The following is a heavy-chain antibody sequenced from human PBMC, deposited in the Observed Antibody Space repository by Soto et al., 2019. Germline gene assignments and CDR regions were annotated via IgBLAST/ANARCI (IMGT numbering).Heavy chain of an antibody. CDR1: GYRFTDYW. V-gene: IGHV5-51*01. Sequence: EVQLVQSGAAVKKPGESLKISCKGSGYRFTDYWIGWVRQMPGKGLEWMGIIYPGDSETTYDPSFQGQITISADKSISTAYLQGSSLKASDTAMYYCAMSDSSAEWDYFDYWGQGALVTVSP. D-gene: IGHD6-6*01. CDR3: AMSDSSAEWDYFDY. J-gene: IGHJ4*02. CDR2: IYPGDSET.